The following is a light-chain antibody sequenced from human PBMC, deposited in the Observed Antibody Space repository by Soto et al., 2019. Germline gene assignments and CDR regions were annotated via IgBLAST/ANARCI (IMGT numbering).Light chain of an antibody. CDR3: HRRQYWPPIP. CDR1: LRVSVC. J-gene: IGKJ5*01. CDR2: DVS. Sequence: VVVTQSPATLSLSPGERATLSSSTSLRVSVCLDLYQQTPGQAPRLLISDVSNRGTGIPATFSRSGYGTAFTITISSLEPEEFAVYYYHRRQYWPPIPFGQGTRLEIK. V-gene: IGKV3-11*01.